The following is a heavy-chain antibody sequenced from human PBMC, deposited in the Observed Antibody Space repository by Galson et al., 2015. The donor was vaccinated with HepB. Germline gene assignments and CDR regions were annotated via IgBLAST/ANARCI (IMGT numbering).Heavy chain of an antibody. D-gene: IGHD3-10*01. V-gene: IGHV3-23*01. Sequence: WVRQAPGKGLEWVSVISSSGDRTYYADSVRGRFTISRDNSKNTLYLQMNSLRAEDTAIYYCAKGKYYYGFDPWGQGTLVTVSS. CDR3: AKGKYYYGFDP. J-gene: IGHJ5*02. CDR2: ISSSGDRT.